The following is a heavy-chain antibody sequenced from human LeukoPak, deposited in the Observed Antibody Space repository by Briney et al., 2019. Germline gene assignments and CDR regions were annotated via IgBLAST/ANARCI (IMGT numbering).Heavy chain of an antibody. CDR3: ARGYTNYGYVFDI. Sequence: GGSLRLSCAGSGFTFSSYSMNWVRQAPGEGLEWVSSISSSSSYIYYADSVKGRFTISRDNARNSLYLQMNNLRVEDTAVYYCARGYTNYGYVFDIWGQGMMDTVSS. D-gene: IGHD4-11*01. V-gene: IGHV3-21*04. J-gene: IGHJ3*02. CDR1: GFTFSSYS. CDR2: ISSSSSYI.